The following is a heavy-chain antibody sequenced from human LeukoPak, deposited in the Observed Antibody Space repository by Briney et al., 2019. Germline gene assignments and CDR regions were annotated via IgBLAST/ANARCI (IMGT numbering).Heavy chain of an antibody. CDR3: AHITYCGGDCYSVFDY. D-gene: IGHD2-21*02. Sequence: GASVTVSCKASGGTFSSYAISWVREAPGQGLEWMGGIIPIFGTANYAQKFQGRVTITTDESTSTAYMELSSLRSEDTAVYYCAHITYCGGDCYSVFDYCGQGTLVTVSS. CDR1: GGTFSSYA. J-gene: IGHJ4*02. V-gene: IGHV1-69*05. CDR2: IIPIFGTA.